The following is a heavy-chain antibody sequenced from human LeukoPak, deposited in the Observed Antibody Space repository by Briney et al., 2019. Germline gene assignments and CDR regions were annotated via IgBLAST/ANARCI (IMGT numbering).Heavy chain of an antibody. Sequence: GGSLRLSCAASGFTFSSYGMHWVRQAPGKGLEWVAVISNDGSNKYYADSVKGRFTISRDNSKNTLYLQMNSLRAEDTAVYYCAKGGWGGYTYGGYFDYWGQGTLVTVSS. J-gene: IGHJ4*02. CDR2: ISNDGSNK. CDR3: AKGGWGGYTYGGYFDY. V-gene: IGHV3-30*18. CDR1: GFTFSSYG. D-gene: IGHD5-12*01.